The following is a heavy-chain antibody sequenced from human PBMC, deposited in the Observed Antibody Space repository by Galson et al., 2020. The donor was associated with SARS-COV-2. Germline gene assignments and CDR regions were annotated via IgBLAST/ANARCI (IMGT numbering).Heavy chain of an antibody. Sequence: GESLKISCKASGYTFTGYYMHWVRQAPGQGLEWMGWINPNSGGTNSAQKFQGRVTMTRDTSISTAYMELSRLRSDDTAVYYCARVADLQQLVQDYYYGMDVWGQGTTVTVSS. J-gene: IGHJ6*02. CDR1: GYTFTGYY. CDR3: ARVADLQQLVQDYYYGMDV. D-gene: IGHD6-13*01. V-gene: IGHV1-2*02. CDR2: INPNSGGT.